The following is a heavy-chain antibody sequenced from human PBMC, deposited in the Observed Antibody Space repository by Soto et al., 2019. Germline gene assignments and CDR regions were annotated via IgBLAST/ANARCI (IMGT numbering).Heavy chain of an antibody. CDR1: GGSVSSGSYY. Sequence: QVQLQESGPGLVKPSETLSLTCTVSGGSVSSGSYYWSWIRQPPGKGLEWIGYIYYSGSTNYNPSLKSRVTISVDTSKNQFSLKLSSVTAADTAVYYCARGLLWFGESRGAPDYWSQGTLVTVSS. D-gene: IGHD3-10*01. J-gene: IGHJ4*02. CDR3: ARGLLWFGESRGAPDY. V-gene: IGHV4-61*01. CDR2: IYYSGST.